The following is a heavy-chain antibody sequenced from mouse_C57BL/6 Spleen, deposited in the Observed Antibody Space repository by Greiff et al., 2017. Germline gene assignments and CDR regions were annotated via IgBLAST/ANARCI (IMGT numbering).Heavy chain of an antibody. CDR3: AKNVIYYCSSSDYAMDY. CDR2: IWSGGST. J-gene: IGHJ4*01. Sequence: QVHVKQSGPGLVQPSQSLSITCTVSGFSLTSYGVHWVRQSPGKGLEWLGVIWSGGSTAYNAAFMSRLCITKDNSKSQVFFKMNSLQADDTTIYYCAKNVIYYCSSSDYAMDYWGQGTSVTVSS. CDR1: GFSLTSYG. V-gene: IGHV2-5*01. D-gene: IGHD1-1*01.